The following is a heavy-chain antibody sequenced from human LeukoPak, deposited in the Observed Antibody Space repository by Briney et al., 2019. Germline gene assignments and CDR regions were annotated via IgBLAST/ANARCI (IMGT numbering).Heavy chain of an antibody. CDR1: GFTFSSYG. Sequence: GGSLRLSCAASGFTFSSYGMHWVRQAPGKGLGWVAVISYDGSNKYYADSVKGRFTISRDNSKNTLYLQMNSLRAEDTAVYYCAKDGEMATIPDYWGQGTLVTVSS. CDR2: ISYDGSNK. V-gene: IGHV3-30*18. D-gene: IGHD5-24*01. CDR3: AKDGEMATIPDY. J-gene: IGHJ4*02.